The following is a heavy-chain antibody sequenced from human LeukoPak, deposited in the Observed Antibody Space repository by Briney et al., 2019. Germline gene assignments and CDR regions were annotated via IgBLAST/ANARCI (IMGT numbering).Heavy chain of an antibody. CDR3: ARDWGNCNPGRTDCDP. CDR1: GGSISSSSYY. J-gene: IGHJ5*02. Sequence: KSSETLSLTCTVSGGSISSSSYYWSWIRQPAGKGLEWIGRIYTNGSTNYNPSLKSRVTISVDTSKNQFSLKLSSVTAADTAVYYCARDWGNCNPGRTDCDPWGQGTLVTVSS. V-gene: IGHV4-61*02. CDR2: IYTNGST. D-gene: IGHD3-16*01.